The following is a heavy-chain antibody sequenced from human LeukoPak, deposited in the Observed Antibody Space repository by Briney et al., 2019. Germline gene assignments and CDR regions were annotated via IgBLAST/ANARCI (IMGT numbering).Heavy chain of an antibody. CDR2: VYYGGST. Sequence: SETLSLTCTVSGDSISSGSYYWGWIRQPPGKGLEWIGSVYYGGSTYYNPSLKGRVTISVDTSKNQFSLKLSSVTAADTAVYYCARGSLYDFWSGYHQSYYYYMDVWGKGTTVTVSS. CDR1: GDSISSGSYY. V-gene: IGHV4-39*07. J-gene: IGHJ6*03. CDR3: ARGSLYDFWSGYHQSYYYYMDV. D-gene: IGHD3-3*01.